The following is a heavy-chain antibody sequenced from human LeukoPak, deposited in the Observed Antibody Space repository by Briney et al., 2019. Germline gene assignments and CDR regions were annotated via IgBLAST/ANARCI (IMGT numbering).Heavy chain of an antibody. J-gene: IGHJ6*02. Sequence: PGGSLRLSCAASGFTFSDYYMSWIRQAPGKGLEWVSYISSSGSTIYYADSVKGRFTISRDNAKNSLYLQMNSLRAEDTAVYYCARTHSYQPLPAPKYYYGMDVWGQGTTVTVSS. V-gene: IGHV3-11*01. CDR1: GFTFSDYY. D-gene: IGHD2-2*01. CDR2: ISSSGSTI. CDR3: ARTHSYQPLPAPKYYYGMDV.